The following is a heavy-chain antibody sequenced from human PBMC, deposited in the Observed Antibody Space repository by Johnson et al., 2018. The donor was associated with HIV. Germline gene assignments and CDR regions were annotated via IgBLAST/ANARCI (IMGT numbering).Heavy chain of an antibody. Sequence: VQLVESGGGLVQPGGSLRLSCAASGFTFSTYDMHWVRQGTGKGLEWVSVIGTAGDTYYAGSVNGRFTISRENAKNSLYLQMNSLRAGDTAVYYCARERRNTRGAFDMWGQGTVVTVSS. D-gene: IGHD2-2*02. CDR3: ARERRNTRGAFDM. CDR1: GFTFSTYD. V-gene: IGHV3-13*01. CDR2: IGTAGDT. J-gene: IGHJ3*02.